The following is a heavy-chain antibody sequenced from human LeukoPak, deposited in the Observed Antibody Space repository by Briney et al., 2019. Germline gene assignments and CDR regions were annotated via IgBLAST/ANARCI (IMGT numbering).Heavy chain of an antibody. CDR2: ISSSGSTI. Sequence: GGSLRLSCAASGFTFSDYYMSWIRQAPGKGLEWVSYISSSGSTIYYADSVKGRFTISRDNAKNSLYLQMNSLRAEDTAVYYCASRYSSSWYLHAFDIWGQGTMVTVSS. V-gene: IGHV3-11*01. CDR1: GFTFSDYY. CDR3: ASRYSSSWYLHAFDI. D-gene: IGHD6-13*01. J-gene: IGHJ3*02.